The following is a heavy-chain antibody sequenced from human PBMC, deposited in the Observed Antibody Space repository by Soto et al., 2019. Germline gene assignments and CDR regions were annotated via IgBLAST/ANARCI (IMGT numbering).Heavy chain of an antibody. CDR2: IFLNDER. Sequence: QVTLKESGPVLVKPTETLTLTCTVSGFSLSNAGMGVSWIRQPPGKALEWLAHIFLNDERRFSTSLKNRLTISKDTFNSQVVLIMTNMDPVDTATYYCAQTEDGGRSRTPAGWFDAWGQGTLVTVSS. V-gene: IGHV2-26*01. J-gene: IGHJ5*02. D-gene: IGHD2-15*01. CDR1: GFSLSNAGMG. CDR3: AQTEDGGRSRTPAGWFDA.